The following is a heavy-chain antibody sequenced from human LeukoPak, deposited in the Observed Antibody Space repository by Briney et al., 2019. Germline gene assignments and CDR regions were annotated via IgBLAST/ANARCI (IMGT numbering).Heavy chain of an antibody. J-gene: IGHJ6*03. CDR1: GGSISSYY. CDR3: ARFRRNYDILTGYYTWGYMDV. Sequence: SETLSLTCTVSGGSISSYYWSWIRQPPGKGLEWIGYIYYSGSTNYNPSLKSRVTISVDTSKNQFSLKLSSVTAADTAVYYCARFRRNYDILTGYYTWGYMDVRGKGTTVTVSS. CDR2: IYYSGST. V-gene: IGHV4-59*01. D-gene: IGHD3-9*01.